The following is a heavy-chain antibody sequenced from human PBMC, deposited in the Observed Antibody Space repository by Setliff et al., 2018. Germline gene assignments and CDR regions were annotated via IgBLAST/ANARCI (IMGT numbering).Heavy chain of an antibody. V-gene: IGHV4-61*02. Sequence: SETLSLTCTVSGGSISSGIYHWSWIRQSAGKGLEWIGRIYVSTGSTNYSPSLKSRVSISVDTSKNQFSLKLNSVTAADTAVYYCARVFPMVGATERRAFDIWGQGTVVTVSS. CDR3: ARVFPMVGATERRAFDI. J-gene: IGHJ3*02. D-gene: IGHD1-26*01. CDR2: IYVSTGST. CDR1: GGSISSGIYH.